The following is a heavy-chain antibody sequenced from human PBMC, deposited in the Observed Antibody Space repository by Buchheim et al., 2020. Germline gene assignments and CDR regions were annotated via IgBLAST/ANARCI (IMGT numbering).Heavy chain of an antibody. CDR3: ARDGGAADYYYYGMDV. D-gene: IGHD3-16*01. Sequence: QVQLVESGGGVVQPGRSLRLSCAASGFTFSSYGMHWVRQAPGKGLEWVAVIWYDGSNKYYADSVKGRFTISRDNSKNTLYLQMNSLRAEDTAVYYCARDGGAADYYYYGMDVWGQGTT. J-gene: IGHJ6*02. CDR1: GFTFSSYG. CDR2: IWYDGSNK. V-gene: IGHV3-33*01.